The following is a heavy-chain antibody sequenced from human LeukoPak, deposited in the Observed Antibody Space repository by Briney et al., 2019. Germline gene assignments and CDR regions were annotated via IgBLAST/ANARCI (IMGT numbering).Heavy chain of an antibody. J-gene: IGHJ4*02. CDR2: ISLDGVTT. CDR3: VKDHGWLLYS. D-gene: IGHD3-9*01. CDR1: GFTFSSYA. V-gene: IGHV3-23*01. Sequence: PGGSLRLSCAASGFTFSSYAMSWVRQAPGKGLEWVSGISLDGVTTYYAGSVEGRFTISRDNSKNTLYLQMNSLRADDTAVYYCVKDHGWLLYSWGQGTLVTVSS.